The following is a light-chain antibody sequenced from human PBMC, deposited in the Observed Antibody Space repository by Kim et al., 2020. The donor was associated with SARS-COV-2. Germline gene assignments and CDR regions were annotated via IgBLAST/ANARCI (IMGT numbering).Light chain of an antibody. CDR2: DAS. Sequence: EIVLTQSPGTLSLSSGERATLSCRASQSVSNSYLAWYQQKPGQPPRLIIYDASRRATGIPDRFSGSGSGTDFTLTISRLEPEDFAVYYCQQYGSSPPWTFGQGTKVDIK. CDR3: QQYGSSPPWT. V-gene: IGKV3-20*01. CDR1: QSVSNSY. J-gene: IGKJ1*01.